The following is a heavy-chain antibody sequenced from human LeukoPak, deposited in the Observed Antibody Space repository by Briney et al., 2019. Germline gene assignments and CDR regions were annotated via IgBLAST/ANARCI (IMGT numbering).Heavy chain of an antibody. D-gene: IGHD1-26*01. CDR3: ARGLVGAHFDP. J-gene: IGHJ5*02. V-gene: IGHV4-59*01. CDR2: IYYSGST. CDR1: GGSISSYY. Sequence: SETLSLTCTVSGGSISSYYWSWIRQPPGKGLEWIGYIYYSGSTNYNPSLKSRVTISVDTSKNQFSLKLSSVTAADTAVYYCARGLVGAHFDPWGQGTLVTVSS.